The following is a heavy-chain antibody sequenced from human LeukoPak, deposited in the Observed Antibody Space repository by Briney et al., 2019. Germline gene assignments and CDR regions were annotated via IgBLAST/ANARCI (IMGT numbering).Heavy chain of an antibody. CDR1: GGSISSGSYY. J-gene: IGHJ3*02. CDR3: ASVTNWGFGYGAFDI. D-gene: IGHD7-27*01. CDR2: IYTSGST. V-gene: IGHV4-61*02. Sequence: PSETLSLTCTVSGGSISSGSYYWSWIRQPAGKGLEWIGRIYTSGSTNYNPSLKSRVTISVDTSKNQFSLKLSSVTAADTAVYYCASVTNWGFGYGAFDIWGQGTMVTVSS.